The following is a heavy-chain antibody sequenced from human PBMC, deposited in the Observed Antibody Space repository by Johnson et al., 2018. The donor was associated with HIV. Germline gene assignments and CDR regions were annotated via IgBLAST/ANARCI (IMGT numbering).Heavy chain of an antibody. D-gene: IGHD3-16*01. J-gene: IGHJ3*02. CDR2: MWYDGSTK. CDR3: AKDERQLGEWSHAFDI. CDR1: GFTFSSYA. V-gene: IGHV3-30*04. Sequence: QVQLVESGGGVVQPGRSLRLSCAASGFTFSSYAMHWVRQAPGKGLEWVAVMWYDGSTKYYAGSARGRFSISSDNSKNPLYLKMNSMRAEDTAVYYGAKDERQLGEWSHAFDIWGQGTKVTVSS.